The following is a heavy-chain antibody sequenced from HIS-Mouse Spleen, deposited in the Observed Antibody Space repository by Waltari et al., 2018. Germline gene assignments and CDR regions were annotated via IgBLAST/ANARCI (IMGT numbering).Heavy chain of an antibody. J-gene: IGHJ5*02. Sequence: LESGGGLVQPGGSLRLSCAASGFTFSSYAMSWVRQAPGKGLEWVSAISGSGGSTYYADSVKGRFTISRDNSKNTLYLQMNSLRAEDTAVYYCAKSPSGIAVAGTNWFDPWGQGTLVTVSS. CDR1: GFTFSSYA. CDR3: AKSPSGIAVAGTNWFDP. CDR2: ISGSGGST. D-gene: IGHD6-19*01. V-gene: IGHV3-23*01.